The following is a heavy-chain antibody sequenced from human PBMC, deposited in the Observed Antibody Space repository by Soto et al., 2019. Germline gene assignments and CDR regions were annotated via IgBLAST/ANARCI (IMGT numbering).Heavy chain of an antibody. J-gene: IGHJ4*02. CDR3: ASGGSGYVRFPDS. D-gene: IGHD3-22*01. V-gene: IGHV1-69*01. CDR1: GGLFSSYA. CDR2: IIPVFGST. Sequence: QEQLVQSGAEVKKPGSSVRVSCKDSGGLFSSYAISWVRQAPGQGLEWMGGIIPVFGSTNYAQKFQARVTITADESTNTAYMDLNSLKSEDTALYYCASGGSGYVRFPDSWGQGTLVTVSS.